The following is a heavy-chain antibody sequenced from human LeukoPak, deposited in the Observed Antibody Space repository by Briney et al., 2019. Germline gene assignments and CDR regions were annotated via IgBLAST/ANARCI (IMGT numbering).Heavy chain of an antibody. J-gene: IGHJ3*02. CDR2: IYSGGST. Sequence: PGGSLRLSCAASGFTVSSNYMSWVRQAPGKGLEWVSVIYSGGSTYYADSVKGRFTISRDNSKNTLYLQMNSLRAEDTAVYYCAREKRLDYYGSGSYYHDAFDIWGQGTMVTVSS. V-gene: IGHV3-53*01. CDR3: AREKRLDYYGSGSYYHDAFDI. CDR1: GFTVSSNY. D-gene: IGHD3-10*01.